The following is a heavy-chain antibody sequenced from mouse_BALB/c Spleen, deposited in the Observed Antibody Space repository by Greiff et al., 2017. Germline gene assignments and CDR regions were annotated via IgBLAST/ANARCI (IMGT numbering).Heavy chain of an antibody. J-gene: IGHJ4*01. D-gene: IGHD1-1*01. CDR1: GFNIKDTY. V-gene: IGHV14-3*02. Sequence: VQLQQSGAELVKPGASVKLSCTASGFNIKDTYMHWVKQRPEQGLEWIGRIDPANGNTKYDPKFQGKATITADTSSNTAYLQLSSLTSEDTAVYDCARSGSSLYYYAMDYWGQGTSVTVSS. CDR3: ARSGSSLYYYAMDY. CDR2: IDPANGNT.